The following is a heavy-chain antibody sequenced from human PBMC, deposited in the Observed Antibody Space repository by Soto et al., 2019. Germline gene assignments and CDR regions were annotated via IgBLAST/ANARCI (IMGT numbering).Heavy chain of an antibody. J-gene: IGHJ5*02. CDR1: GFTFRSFT. Sequence: EVQLVESGGGLVKPGGSLRLSCAASGFTFRSFTMNWVRQAPGKGLEWVSTISSNSAYIYYTDALRGRFTISRDNAKNSLHLQMKSLRAEDMAVYYCTRDASRDSSARGWFDPWGPGTLVTVSS. CDR2: ISSNSAYI. CDR3: TRDASRDSSARGWFDP. V-gene: IGHV3-21*02. D-gene: IGHD6-13*01.